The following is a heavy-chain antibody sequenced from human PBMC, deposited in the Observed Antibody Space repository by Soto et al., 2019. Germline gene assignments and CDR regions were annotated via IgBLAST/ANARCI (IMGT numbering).Heavy chain of an antibody. CDR2: IYYSGST. D-gene: IGHD3-10*01. CDR3: ARSLGTMVYFDY. Sequence: TLSVTCTVSGGSISSGSYYWSWIRQHPGKGLEWIGYIYYSGSTYYNPSLKSRVTISRDTSKNQFSLKLSSVAAADTAVYYCARSLGTMVYFDYWGQGTLVTGSS. V-gene: IGHV4-31*03. CDR1: GGSISSGSYY. J-gene: IGHJ4*02.